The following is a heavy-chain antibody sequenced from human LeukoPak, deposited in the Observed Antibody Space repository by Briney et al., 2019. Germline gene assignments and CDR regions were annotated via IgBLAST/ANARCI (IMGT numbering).Heavy chain of an antibody. D-gene: IGHD2-2*02. J-gene: IGHJ5*02. CDR1: GGTFSSYA. V-gene: IGHV1-69*05. Sequence: SVKVSCKASGGTFSSYAISWVRQAPGQGLEWMGGIIPIFGTANYAQKFQGRVTITTDESTSTAYMELSSLRSEDTAVYYCARERRIVVVPAAIWDRDNWFDPWGQGTLVTVSS. CDR2: IIPIFGTA. CDR3: ARERRIVVVPAAIWDRDNWFDP.